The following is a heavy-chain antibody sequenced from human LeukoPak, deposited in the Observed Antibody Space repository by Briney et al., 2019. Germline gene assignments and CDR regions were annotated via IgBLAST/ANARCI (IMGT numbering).Heavy chain of an antibody. V-gene: IGHV4-61*05. CDR1: GGSISSSSYY. Sequence: SETLSLTCTVSGGSISSSSYYWSWIRQPPGKGLEWIGYIYYSGSTNYNPSLKSRVTISVDTSKNQFSLKLSSVTAADTAVYYCARGHYYDSSGYSFDYWGQGTLVTVSS. CDR2: IYYSGST. CDR3: ARGHYYDSSGYSFDY. J-gene: IGHJ4*02. D-gene: IGHD3-22*01.